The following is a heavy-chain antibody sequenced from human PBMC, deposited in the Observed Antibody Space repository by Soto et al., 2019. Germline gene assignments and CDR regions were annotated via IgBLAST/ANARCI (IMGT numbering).Heavy chain of an antibody. CDR2: XXATGDX. D-gene: IGHD1-26*01. V-gene: IGHV4-4*07. CDR1: GASLSRYY. Sequence: SETLSLTCNVSGASLSRYYWSWIRQPPGKGLEXIGXXXATGDXDXXPXXXSRISMSVDMSKKQFSLTLRSVTAADKAIYYCVRDGTKNLRDRFEPWGRGILVTVS. CDR3: VRDGTKNLRDRFEP. J-gene: IGHJ5*02.